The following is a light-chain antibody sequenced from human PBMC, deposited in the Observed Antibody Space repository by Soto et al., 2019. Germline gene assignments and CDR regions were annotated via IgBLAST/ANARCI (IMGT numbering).Light chain of an antibody. CDR2: EVT. Sequence: QSALAQPASVSGSPGQSITISCTGGSSDIGGYNYVSWYQQHPGRAPRLLILEVTNRPSGVPDRFSGSKSGNTASLIIRGFQAEDEADYFCSSYSSKTPPYVFGTGTKVTVL. J-gene: IGLJ1*01. CDR3: SSYSSKTPPYV. V-gene: IGLV2-14*01. CDR1: SSDIGGYNY.